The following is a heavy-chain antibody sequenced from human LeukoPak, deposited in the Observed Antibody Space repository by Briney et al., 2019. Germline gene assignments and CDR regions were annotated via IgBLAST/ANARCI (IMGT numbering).Heavy chain of an antibody. CDR2: IKLDGGEK. CDR3: ARDQYDTWSRRGNFDS. Sequence: TGGSLRLSCVASGFTFGKYWMSWVRQAPGKGLEWVANIKLDGGEKNYVDSAKGRFTISRDNTKNSLYLQMNSLRVEDTAVFYCARDQYDTWSRRGNFDSWGQGTLVIVSS. D-gene: IGHD3-3*01. CDR1: GFTFGKYW. J-gene: IGHJ4*02. V-gene: IGHV3-7*03.